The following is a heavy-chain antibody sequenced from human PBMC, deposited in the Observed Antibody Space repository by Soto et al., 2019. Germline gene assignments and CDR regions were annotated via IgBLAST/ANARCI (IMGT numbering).Heavy chain of an antibody. CDR3: ARDREGATAPSFDY. CDR1: GGTFSNYA. V-gene: IGHV1-69*06. Sequence: SVKVSCKASGGTFSNYAISWVRQAPGQGLEWMGGIIPIFGTANYAQRFQGRVTITADKSTSTAYMELSSLRSEDTAVYYCARDREGATAPSFDYWGQGTLVTVSS. D-gene: IGHD1-26*01. CDR2: IIPIFGTA. J-gene: IGHJ4*02.